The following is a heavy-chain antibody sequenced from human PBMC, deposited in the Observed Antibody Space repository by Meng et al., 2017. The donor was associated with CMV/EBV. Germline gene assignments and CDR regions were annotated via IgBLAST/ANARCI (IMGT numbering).Heavy chain of an antibody. J-gene: IGHJ4*02. CDR2: ISYDGSNK. CDR3: ARFQGWGTKNSYSNYTTSDY. V-gene: IGHV3-30-3*01. CDR1: GFTFSSYA. D-gene: IGHD4-11*01. Sequence: GGSLRLSCAASGFTFSSYAMHWVRQAPGKGLEWVAVISYDGSNKYYADSVKGRLTISRDNSKNTLYLQMNSLRAEDTAVYYCARFQGWGTKNSYSNYTTSDYWGQGTLVTVSS.